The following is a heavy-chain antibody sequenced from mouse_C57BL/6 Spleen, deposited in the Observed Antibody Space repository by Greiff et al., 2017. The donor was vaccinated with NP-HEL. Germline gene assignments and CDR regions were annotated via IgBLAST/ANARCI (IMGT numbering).Heavy chain of an antibody. CDR1: GYTFTSYW. V-gene: IGHV1-64*01. D-gene: IGHD1-1*01. Sequence: QVQLQQPGAELVKPGASVKLSCKASGYTFTSYWMHWVKQRPGQGLEWIGMIPPNSGSTNYNEKFKSKATLTVDKSSSTAYMQLSILTSEDAAVYYCARSYAPHYCDSSYAAWLAYWGQGTLVTVSA. J-gene: IGHJ3*01. CDR2: IPPNSGST. CDR3: ARSYAPHYCDSSYAAWLAY.